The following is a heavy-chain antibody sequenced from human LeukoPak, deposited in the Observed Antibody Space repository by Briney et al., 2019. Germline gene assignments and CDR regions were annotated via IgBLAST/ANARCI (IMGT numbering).Heavy chain of an antibody. D-gene: IGHD6-19*01. CDR3: ARQGSPQSYSSGFFVDV. V-gene: IGHV5-51*01. Sequence: GESLQISCKGSGYSFTSYWIGWVRQMPGKGLEWMGIIYPGDSDTRYSPSFQGQVTISADKSISTAYLQWSSLKASDTAMYYCARQGSPQSYSSGFFVDVWGQGTTVTVSS. CDR1: GYSFTSYW. J-gene: IGHJ6*02. CDR2: IYPGDSDT.